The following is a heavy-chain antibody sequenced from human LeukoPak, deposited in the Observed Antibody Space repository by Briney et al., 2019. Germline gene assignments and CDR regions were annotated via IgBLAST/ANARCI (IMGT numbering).Heavy chain of an antibody. Sequence: PSETLSLTCTVSGGSISSYFWSWIRQPPGKGLEWIRYIYYSGSTNYNPSLKSRVTISVDTSKNQFSLKLSSVTAADTAVYYCARSYDFWSGYYSRIGFDYWGQGTLVTVSS. CDR3: ARSYDFWSGYYSRIGFDY. CDR1: GGSISSYF. D-gene: IGHD3-3*01. J-gene: IGHJ4*02. CDR2: IYYSGST. V-gene: IGHV4-59*01.